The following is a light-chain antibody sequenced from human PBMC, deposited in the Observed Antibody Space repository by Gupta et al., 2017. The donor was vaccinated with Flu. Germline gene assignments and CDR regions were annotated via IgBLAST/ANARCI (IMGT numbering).Light chain of an antibody. CDR3: QQDGTSPKT. CDR1: QSVSSSY. V-gene: IGKV3-20*01. Sequence: EIVLTQSPGTLSLSPCESATLSCRASQSVSSSYLAWYQQKPGQAPRLLIYGASSRATGIPDRFSGSGSGTDFTLTISRREPEDFAVYYCQQDGTSPKTFGQGTKLEIK. CDR2: GAS. J-gene: IGKJ1*01.